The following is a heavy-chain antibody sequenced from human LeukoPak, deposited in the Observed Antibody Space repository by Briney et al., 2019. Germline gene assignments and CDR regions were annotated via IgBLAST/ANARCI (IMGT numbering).Heavy chain of an antibody. Sequence: TGESLKISCKGSGYSFTTYWIGWVRQLPGKGLEWMGIIYPGDSDTKYSPSFQGQVTISADKPINTAYLQWSSLKASDTAMYYCARSYYSDSSGYYFDCWGQGTLVTVSS. CDR3: ARSYYSDSSGYYFDC. J-gene: IGHJ5*01. V-gene: IGHV5-51*01. CDR2: IYPGDSDT. D-gene: IGHD3-22*01. CDR1: GYSFTTYW.